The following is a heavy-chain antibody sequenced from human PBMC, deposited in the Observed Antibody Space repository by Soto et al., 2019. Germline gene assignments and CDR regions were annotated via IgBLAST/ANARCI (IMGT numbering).Heavy chain of an antibody. CDR3: ASGHIAAGKTNWFDP. V-gene: IGHV4-34*01. J-gene: IGHJ5*02. Sequence: SETLSLTCAVYGGSFSGYYWSWIRQPPGKGLEWIGEINHSGSTNYNPSLKSRVTISVDTSKNQFSLKLSSVTAADTAVYYCASGHIAAGKTNWFDPWGQGTLVTVSS. D-gene: IGHD6-13*01. CDR1: GGSFSGYY. CDR2: INHSGST.